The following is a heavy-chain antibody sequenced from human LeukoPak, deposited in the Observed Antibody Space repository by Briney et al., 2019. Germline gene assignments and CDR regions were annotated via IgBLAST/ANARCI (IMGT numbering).Heavy chain of an antibody. V-gene: IGHV1-18*01. CDR3: ANVAKGRFFFYHMDV. CDR2: ISSDNGIP. Sequence: ASVRVSCKASGTTNNRFGVTWVRQAPGQGLEWIGWISSDNGIPRYAYKFQGRVTISADTSTTTAYIEMRSLTYDDTAVYFCANVAKGRFFFYHMDVWSKGTTVTVSS. D-gene: IGHD2-2*01. J-gene: IGHJ6*04. CDR1: GTTNNRFG.